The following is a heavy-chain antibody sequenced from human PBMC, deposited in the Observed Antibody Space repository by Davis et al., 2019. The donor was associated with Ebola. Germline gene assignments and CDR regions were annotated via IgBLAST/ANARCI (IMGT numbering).Heavy chain of an antibody. CDR3: ARDYLGPRGGLDV. CDR2: ISAYNGNI. D-gene: IGHD3-16*02. CDR1: GYSFTSYG. Sequence: GESLKISCKGSGYSFTSYGISWVRQAPGQGLEWMGWISAYNGNIYYAQKFQGRVAMTRDTSISTAYMELNRLISDDTAVYYCARDYLGPRGGLDVWGKGTTVTVLS. V-gene: IGHV1-18*04. J-gene: IGHJ6*04.